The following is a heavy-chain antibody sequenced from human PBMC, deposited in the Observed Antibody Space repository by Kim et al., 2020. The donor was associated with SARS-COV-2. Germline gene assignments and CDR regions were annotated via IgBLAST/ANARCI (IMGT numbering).Heavy chain of an antibody. CDR2: ISYDGSNK. D-gene: IGHD6-6*01. J-gene: IGHJ4*02. V-gene: IGHV3-30*18. Sequence: GGSLRLSCAASGFTFSSYGMHWVRQAPGKGLEWVAVISYDGSNKYYADSVKGRFTISRDNSKNTLYLQMNSLRAEDTAVYYCAKENLWTYSSSEELDYWGQGTLVTVSS. CDR1: GFTFSSYG. CDR3: AKENLWTYSSSEELDY.